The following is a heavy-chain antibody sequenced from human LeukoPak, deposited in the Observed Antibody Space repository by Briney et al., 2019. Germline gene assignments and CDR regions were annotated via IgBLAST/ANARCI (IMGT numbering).Heavy chain of an antibody. J-gene: IGHJ4*02. CDR2: INDSGST. CDR1: GGSFSGYS. CDR3: ARITFYGSGPFDY. Sequence: SETLSLTCAVHGGSFSGYSRSWIRQTPGKGLEWIGEINDSGSTGYNPSLKSRVAISVDTSKNQFYLRLASLTAANAAVYHCARITFYGSGPFDYWGQGALVTVSS. V-gene: IGHV4-34*01. D-gene: IGHD3-10*01.